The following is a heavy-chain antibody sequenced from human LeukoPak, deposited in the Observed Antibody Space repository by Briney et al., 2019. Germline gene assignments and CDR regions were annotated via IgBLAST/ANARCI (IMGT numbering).Heavy chain of an antibody. Sequence: SETLSLTCTLSGGSISTYYWSWIRQPPGKGLEWIGYIYHSGSTNYNPSLKSRVTISVDTSKNQFSLKLSSVTAADTAVYYCARDYRVATIDSYYFYGMDVWGQGTTVTVSS. CDR3: ARDYRVATIDSYYFYGMDV. CDR2: IYHSGST. J-gene: IGHJ6*02. D-gene: IGHD5-12*01. V-gene: IGHV4-59*01. CDR1: GGSISTYY.